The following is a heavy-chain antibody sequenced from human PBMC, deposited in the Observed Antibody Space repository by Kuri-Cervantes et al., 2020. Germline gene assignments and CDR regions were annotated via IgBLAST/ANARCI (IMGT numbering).Heavy chain of an antibody. CDR2: ISNDGSNK. CDR1: GFIFSRYS. D-gene: IGHD2-2*01. J-gene: IGHJ4*02. CDR3: AKDSLPAARPYYFDY. Sequence: GETLKISCAASGFIFSRYSMHWVRQAPGKGLDWVAVISNDGSNKDYADSVKGRFTISRDNSKNTLYLQMDSLRAEDTAVYYCAKDSLPAARPYYFDYWGQGTLVTVSS. V-gene: IGHV3-30*18.